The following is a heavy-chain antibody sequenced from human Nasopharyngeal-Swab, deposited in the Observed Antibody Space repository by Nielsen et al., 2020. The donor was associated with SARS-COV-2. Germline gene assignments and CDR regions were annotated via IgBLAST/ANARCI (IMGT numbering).Heavy chain of an antibody. CDR1: GFTFSDYY. V-gene: IGHV3-23*01. CDR3: AKVWGPTFGGVIVWPYYFDY. Sequence: GESLKISCAASGFTFSDYYMAWIRQAPGKGLEWVSAISGSGGSTYYADSVKGRFTISRDNSKNTLYLQMNSLRAEDTAVYYCAKVWGPTFGGVIVWPYYFDYWGQGTLVTVSS. CDR2: ISGSGGST. J-gene: IGHJ4*02. D-gene: IGHD3-16*02.